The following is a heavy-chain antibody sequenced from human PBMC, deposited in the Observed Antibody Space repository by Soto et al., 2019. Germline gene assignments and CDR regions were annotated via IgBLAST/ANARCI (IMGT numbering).Heavy chain of an antibody. CDR3: AKGRGGSGSLSPRGDV. CDR2: ISGGGDTT. V-gene: IGHV3-23*01. J-gene: IGHJ4*02. Sequence: EVQLLESGGGWVQAGGCLRLSCAASGFTFNNYAMTWVRQAPGTGLEWVSAISGGGDTTSYADSVKGRFTVSSDGSKITLFLQMSSLRAEDTALYYCAKGRGGSGSLSPRGDVWRQGTLVTVSS. D-gene: IGHD3-10*01. CDR1: GFTFNNYA.